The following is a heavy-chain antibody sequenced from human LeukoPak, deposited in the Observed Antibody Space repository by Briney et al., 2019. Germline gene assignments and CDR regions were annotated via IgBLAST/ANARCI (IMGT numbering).Heavy chain of an antibody. CDR1: GFTFSDAW. V-gene: IGHV3-15*01. CDR3: TTDGPDDSSGYYPLDY. D-gene: IGHD3-22*01. Sequence: GGSLRLSCAASGFTFSDAWMSWVRQAPGKGLEWVGRIKSKTDGGTTDYAAPVKGRFTISRDDSKNTLYLQMNSLKTEDTAVYYCTTDGPDDSSGYYPLDYWGQGTLVTVSS. J-gene: IGHJ4*02. CDR2: IKSKTDGGTT.